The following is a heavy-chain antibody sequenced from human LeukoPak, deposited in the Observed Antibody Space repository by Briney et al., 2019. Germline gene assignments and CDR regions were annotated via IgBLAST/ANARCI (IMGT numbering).Heavy chain of an antibody. CDR1: GGSIRSYC. CDR3: ARHTPTALAAGYYYIMDV. D-gene: IGHD6-25*01. Sequence: SETLSLTCTVAGGSIRSYCWSWIRRPPGKGLEHIGFIYYTGSTNYNPSLKRRVTISVDTSKNQFSMKLTSVTAADTAVYYCARHTPTALAAGYYYIMDVWGQGTTVTVSS. CDR2: IYYTGST. V-gene: IGHV4-59*08. J-gene: IGHJ6*02.